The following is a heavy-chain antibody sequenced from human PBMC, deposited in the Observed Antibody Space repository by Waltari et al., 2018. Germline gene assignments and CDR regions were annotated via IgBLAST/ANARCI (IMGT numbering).Heavy chain of an antibody. CDR1: GDSISGNYW. J-gene: IGHJ4*02. V-gene: IGHV4-4*02. CDR2: VHHSGKT. CDR3: AGDRAIGLFFDY. Sequence: QVQLQESGQGLVKPSGTLSLTCAVSGDSISGNYWWSWVRQSPEKALEWIGQVHHSGKTHYNPSLQSRVTISVDKPKNQFSLNLNSVTAADTAVYYCAGDRAIGLFFDYWGRGTLVTVSS. D-gene: IGHD2-2*01.